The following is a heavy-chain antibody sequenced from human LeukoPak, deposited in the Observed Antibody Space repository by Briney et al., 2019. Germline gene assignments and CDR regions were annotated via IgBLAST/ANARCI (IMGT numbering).Heavy chain of an antibody. CDR1: GFTFINAW. CDR2: IKRKTDGGTT. V-gene: IGHV3-15*01. J-gene: IGHJ4*02. Sequence: GGSLRLSCAASGFTFINAWLSWVGPAPGKGLEGVGRIKRKTDGGTTDYAAPVKGRFTVSRDDSKNTLYLQMNSLKTEDTAVYYCTTGYCSSSSCHRSLYFDYWGQGTLVTVSS. CDR3: TTGYCSSSSCHRSLYFDY. D-gene: IGHD2-2*01.